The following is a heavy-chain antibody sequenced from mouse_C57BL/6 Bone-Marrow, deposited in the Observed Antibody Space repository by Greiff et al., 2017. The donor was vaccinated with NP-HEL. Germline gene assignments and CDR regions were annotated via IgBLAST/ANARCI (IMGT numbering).Heavy chain of an antibody. CDR2: FYPGSGSI. V-gene: IGHV1-62-2*01. D-gene: IGHD1-1*01. J-gene: IGHJ1*03. CDR3: ARHAYYYPVTGWYFDV. CDR1: GYTFTEYT. Sequence: VKLVESGAELVKPGASVKLSCKASGYTFTEYTIHWVKQRSGQGLEWIGWFYPGSGSIKYNEKFKDKATLTADKSSSTVYMELSRLTSEDSAVYFCARHAYYYPVTGWYFDVWGTVTTVTVSS.